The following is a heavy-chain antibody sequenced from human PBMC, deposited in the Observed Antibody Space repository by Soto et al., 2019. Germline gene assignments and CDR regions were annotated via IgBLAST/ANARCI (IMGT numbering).Heavy chain of an antibody. Sequence: SETLSLTCTVSGGSISSGDYYWSWIRQPPGKGLEWIGYIYYSGSTYYNPSLKSRVTISVDTSKNQFSLKLSSVTAADTAVYYCASSLYYDFWSGPPTDYGMDVWGQGTTVTVSS. J-gene: IGHJ6*02. CDR1: GGSISSGDYY. CDR2: IYYSGST. CDR3: ASSLYYDFWSGPPTDYGMDV. D-gene: IGHD3-3*01. V-gene: IGHV4-30-4*01.